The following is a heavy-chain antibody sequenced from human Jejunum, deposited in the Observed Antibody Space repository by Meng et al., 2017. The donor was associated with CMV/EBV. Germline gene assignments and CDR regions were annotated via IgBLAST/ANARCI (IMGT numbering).Heavy chain of an antibody. J-gene: IGHJ4*02. Sequence: GYTFINYHMHWVRQAPGRGLEWLGIINPRNGGTANVQKFQAKITMTRDTSTNTFYIVLRSLGTEDTAVYFCARDLSSDPTSYYTPDYWGQGTLVTVSS. CDR1: GYTFINYH. CDR3: ARDLSSDPTSYYTPDY. CDR2: INPRNGGT. D-gene: IGHD3-16*02. V-gene: IGHV1-46*01.